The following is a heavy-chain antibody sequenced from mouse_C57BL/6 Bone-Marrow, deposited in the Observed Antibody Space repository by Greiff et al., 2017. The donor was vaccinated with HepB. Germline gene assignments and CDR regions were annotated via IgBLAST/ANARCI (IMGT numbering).Heavy chain of an antibody. D-gene: IGHD2-2*01. CDR2: INPSTGGT. J-gene: IGHJ3*01. CDR1: GYSFTGYY. CDR3: ARGLLWLRQGSWFAY. V-gene: IGHV1-42*01. Sequence: EVQLQESGPELVKPGASVKISCKASGYSFTGYYMNWVKQSPEKSLEWIGEINPSTGGTTYNQKFKAKATLTVDKSSSTAYMQLKSLTSEDSAVYYCARGLLWLRQGSWFAYWGQGTLVTVSA.